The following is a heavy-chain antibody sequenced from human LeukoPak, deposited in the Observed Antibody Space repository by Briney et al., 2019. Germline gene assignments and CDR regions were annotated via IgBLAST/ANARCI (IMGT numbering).Heavy chain of an antibody. J-gene: IGHJ4*02. D-gene: IGHD5-18*01. CDR1: GFTFSDYY. CDR3: ARVRRDTAMVKDY. CDR2: ISSSSSYT. Sequence: GGSLRLSCAAAGFTFSDYYMSWIRQAPGKGLEWVSYISSSSSYTNYADSVKGRFTISRDNAKNSLYLQMNSLRAEDTAVYYFARVRRDTAMVKDYWGQGTLVTVSS. V-gene: IGHV3-11*06.